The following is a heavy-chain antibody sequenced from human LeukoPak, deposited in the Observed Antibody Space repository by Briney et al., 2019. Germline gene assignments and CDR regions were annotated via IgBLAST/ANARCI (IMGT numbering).Heavy chain of an antibody. CDR3: ARGYDILTGYYRFDY. J-gene: IGHJ4*02. D-gene: IGHD3-9*01. CDR1: GGSISSYY. Sequence: SETLSLTCTVSGGSISSYYWSWLRQPPGKGLEWIGYIRYTASTKYNPSLKSRVTMSLDTSKNQFSLKLSSLTAADTAVYYCARGYDILTGYYRFDYWGQGTLVTVSS. V-gene: IGHV4-59*01. CDR2: IRYTAST.